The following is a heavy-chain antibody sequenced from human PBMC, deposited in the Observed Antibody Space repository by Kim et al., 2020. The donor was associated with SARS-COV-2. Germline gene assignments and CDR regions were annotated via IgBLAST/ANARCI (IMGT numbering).Heavy chain of an antibody. Sequence: SETLSLTCTVSGGSISSSSYYWGWIRQPPGKGLEWIGSIYYSGSTYYNPSLKSRVTISVDTSKNQFSLKLSSVTAADTAVYYCARIPLMTTVTRPPFDYWGQGTLVTVSS. CDR1: GGSISSSSYY. J-gene: IGHJ4*02. CDR3: ARIPLMTTVTRPPFDY. D-gene: IGHD4-4*01. V-gene: IGHV4-39*01. CDR2: IYYSGST.